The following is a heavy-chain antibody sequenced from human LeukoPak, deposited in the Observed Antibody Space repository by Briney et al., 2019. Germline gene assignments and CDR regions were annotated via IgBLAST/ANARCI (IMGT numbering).Heavy chain of an antibody. CDR2: IYSGGST. D-gene: IGHD6-13*01. CDR3: AREGATAGSGYYFDY. V-gene: IGHV3-NL1*01. Sequence: GGSLRLSCAASGFTFSSYGMHWVRQAPGKGLGWVSVIYSGGSTYYADSVKGRFTISRDNSKKSLYLQMNSLRAEDTAVYYCAREGATAGSGYYFDYWGQGSLVTVSS. CDR1: GFTFSSYG. J-gene: IGHJ4*02.